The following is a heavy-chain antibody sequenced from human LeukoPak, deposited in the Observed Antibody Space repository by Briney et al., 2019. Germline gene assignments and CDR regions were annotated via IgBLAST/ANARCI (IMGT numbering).Heavy chain of an antibody. V-gene: IGHV3-20*04. CDR3: ARDTYYYDSSGYFDY. CDR1: GFTFDDYG. D-gene: IGHD3-22*01. Sequence: PGGSLRLSCAASGFTFDDYGMSWVRQAPGKGLEWVSGINWNGGSTGYADSVKGRFTISRDNAKNSLYLQMNSLRAEDTALYFCARDTYYYDSSGYFDYWGQGTLSPSPQ. CDR2: INWNGGST. J-gene: IGHJ4*02.